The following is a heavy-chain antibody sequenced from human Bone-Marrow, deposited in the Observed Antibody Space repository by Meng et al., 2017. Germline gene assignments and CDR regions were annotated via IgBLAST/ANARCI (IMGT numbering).Heavy chain of an antibody. CDR3: ARDQISKNYYGSGSTIDY. CDR2: IYYSGST. J-gene: IGHJ4*02. V-gene: IGHV4-34*11. Sequence: SETLSLTCAVYGGSFSGYYWSWIRQPPGKGLEWIGSIYYSGSTYYNPSLKSRVTISVDTSKNQFSLKLSSVTAADTAVYYCARDQISKNYYGSGSTIDYWGQGTLVTVSS. D-gene: IGHD3-10*01. CDR1: GGSFSGYY.